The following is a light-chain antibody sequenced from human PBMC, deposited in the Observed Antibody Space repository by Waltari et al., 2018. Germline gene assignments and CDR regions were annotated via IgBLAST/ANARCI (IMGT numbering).Light chain of an antibody. CDR3: QQYNTGPGT. CDR1: QSVRSS. CDR2: EVS. Sequence: EIVMTQSPVALSVSPGERATLSCRASQSVRSSLAWYQQRPGQTPRLVTYEVSTRGNGLAARFRVSRSGTEVTLTISSLQSEDFAVYYCQQYNTGPGTFGQGTKLEIK. V-gene: IGKV3-15*01. J-gene: IGKJ2*01.